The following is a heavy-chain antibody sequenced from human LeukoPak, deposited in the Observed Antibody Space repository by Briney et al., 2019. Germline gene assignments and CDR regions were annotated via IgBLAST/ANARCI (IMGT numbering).Heavy chain of an antibody. CDR2: IRYDGGNK. Sequence: GGSLRLSCAASGFTFSSYGMHWVRQAPGKGLEWVAFIRYDGGNKYYADSVKGRFTISRDNSKNTLYLQMNSLRAEDTAVYYCAKDGEGYCSSTSCYDYYYYYMDVWGKGTTVTVSS. D-gene: IGHD2-2*01. V-gene: IGHV3-30*02. J-gene: IGHJ6*03. CDR3: AKDGEGYCSSTSCYDYYYYYMDV. CDR1: GFTFSSYG.